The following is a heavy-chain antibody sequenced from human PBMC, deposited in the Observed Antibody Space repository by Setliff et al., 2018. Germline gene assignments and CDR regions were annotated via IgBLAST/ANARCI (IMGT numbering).Heavy chain of an antibody. CDR1: GFTFSRFG. Sequence: SLRLSCAASGFTFSRFGMCWVRQAPGKGLEWVAFVRYDGYNKYYADFVKGRFTISRDNAKNTLYLQMNSLTTEDTAVYYCAKDSLEVVIALHGMDVWGQGTTVTVSS. J-gene: IGHJ6*02. V-gene: IGHV3-30*02. D-gene: IGHD2-21*01. CDR2: VRYDGYNK. CDR3: AKDSLEVVIALHGMDV.